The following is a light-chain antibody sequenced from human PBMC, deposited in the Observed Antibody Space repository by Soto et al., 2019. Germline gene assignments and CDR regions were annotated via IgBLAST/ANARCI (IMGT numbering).Light chain of an antibody. CDR2: RNN. CDR3: AAWDDSLSGWV. CDR1: SSNIGSNY. V-gene: IGLV1-47*01. J-gene: IGLJ3*02. Sequence: QSVLTQPPSASGTPGQRVTSSCSGSSSNIGSNYVYWYQQIPGTASKLLIYRNNQRPSGVPDRFSGSKSGTSASLAISGLRSEDEADYYCAAWDDSLSGWVFGGGTKLTVL.